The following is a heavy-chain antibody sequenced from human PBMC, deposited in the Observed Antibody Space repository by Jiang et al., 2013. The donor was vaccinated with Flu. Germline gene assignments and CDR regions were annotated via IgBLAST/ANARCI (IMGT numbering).Heavy chain of an antibody. J-gene: IGHJ3*02. Sequence: MGIIYPGDSDTRYSPSFQGQVTISADKSISTAYLQWSSLKASDTAMYYCARQEHYYDSSGYPPLDAFDIWGQGTMVTASS. CDR3: ARQEHYYDSSGYPPLDAFDI. D-gene: IGHD3-22*01. CDR2: IYPGDSDT. V-gene: IGHV5-51*01.